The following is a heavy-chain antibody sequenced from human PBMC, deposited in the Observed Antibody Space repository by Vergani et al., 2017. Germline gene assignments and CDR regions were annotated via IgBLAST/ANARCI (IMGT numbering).Heavy chain of an antibody. V-gene: IGHV3-9*01. Sequence: EVQLVESGGGLVQPGRSLRLSCAASGFTFDDYAMHWVRQAPGKGLEWVSGISWNSGSIGYADSVKGRFPISRDNAKNSLYLQMNSLRAEDTALYYCARSKGPIAAAVVDYWGQGTLVTVSS. D-gene: IGHD6-13*01. CDR1: GFTFDDYA. CDR3: ARSKGPIAAAVVDY. J-gene: IGHJ4*02. CDR2: ISWNSGSI.